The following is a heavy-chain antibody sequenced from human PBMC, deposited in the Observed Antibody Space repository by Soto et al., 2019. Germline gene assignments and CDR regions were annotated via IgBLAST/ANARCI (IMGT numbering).Heavy chain of an antibody. CDR2: INHSGST. V-gene: IGHV4-34*01. CDR1: GGSFSGYY. J-gene: IGHJ4*02. CDR3: ARDKITGLFDY. D-gene: IGHD2-8*02. Sequence: QVQLQQWGAGLLKPSETLSLTCAVYGGSFSGYYWTWIRQPPGTGLEWIGEINHSGSTNYNPSLKSRVTLSVDKSKHQFSLKLTSVTAADTAVYYCARDKITGLFDYWGQGTLVTVSS.